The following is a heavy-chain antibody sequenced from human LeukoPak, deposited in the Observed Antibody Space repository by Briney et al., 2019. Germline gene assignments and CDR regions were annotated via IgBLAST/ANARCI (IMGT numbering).Heavy chain of an antibody. CDR2: IKQDGSEK. Sequence: PGGSLRLSCAASGFTFSSDWMSWVRQAPGKGLEWVANIKQDGSEKYYVDSVKGRFTISRDNAKNSLYLQMNSLRAEDTAVYYCARDRGGVGLDYWGQGTLVTVSS. CDR1: GFTFSSDW. J-gene: IGHJ4*02. CDR3: ARDRGGVGLDY. D-gene: IGHD2-2*01. V-gene: IGHV3-7*01.